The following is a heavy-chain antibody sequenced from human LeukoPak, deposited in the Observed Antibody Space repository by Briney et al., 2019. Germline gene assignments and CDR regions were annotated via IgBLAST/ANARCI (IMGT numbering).Heavy chain of an antibody. CDR1: GGSFSGYY. V-gene: IGHV4-34*01. CDR2: TNHSGST. Sequence: SETLSLTCAVYGGSFSGYYWSWIRQPPGKGLEWIGETNHSGSTNYNPSLKSRVTISVDTSKNQFSLKLSSVTAADTAVYYCARVAGSYDSSGFLDYWGQGTLVTVSS. D-gene: IGHD3-22*01. CDR3: ARVAGSYDSSGFLDY. J-gene: IGHJ4*02.